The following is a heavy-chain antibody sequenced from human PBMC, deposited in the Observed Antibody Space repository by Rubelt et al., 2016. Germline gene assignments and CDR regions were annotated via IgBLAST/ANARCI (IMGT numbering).Heavy chain of an antibody. J-gene: IGHJ3*02. Sequence: QVQLVQSGAVLKKPGASVKVSCKVSGDTLSVFSIHWVRQAPGKGREWLGGFDGEDGETVYAQNFQGRLIMTEDTSTDTAYMELSRLTSADTAVYYCSTADSSSWYDATDTWGQGTMVTVSS. D-gene: IGHD6-13*01. CDR1: GDTLSVFS. CDR3: STADSSSWYDATDT. CDR2: FDGEDGET. V-gene: IGHV1-24*01.